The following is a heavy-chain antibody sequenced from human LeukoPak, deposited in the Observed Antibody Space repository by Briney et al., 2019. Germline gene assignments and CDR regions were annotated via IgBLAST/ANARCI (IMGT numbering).Heavy chain of an antibody. CDR2: FYNSGST. D-gene: IGHD3-10*01. CDR1: GVSISSSTW. J-gene: IGHJ4*02. V-gene: IGHV4-4*02. CDR3: ARDLYGSGTRFDY. Sequence: KPSGTLSLTCAVSGVSISSSTWWSWVRQPPGKGLEWVGEFYNSGSTNYNPSLKSRVTISVDKSKNQFSLKVSSVTAADTAVYYCARDLYGSGTRFDYWGQGALVTVSS.